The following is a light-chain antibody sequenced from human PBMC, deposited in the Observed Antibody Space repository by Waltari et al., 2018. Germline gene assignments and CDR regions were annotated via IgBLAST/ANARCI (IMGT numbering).Light chain of an antibody. J-gene: IGKJ2*01. CDR3: QQYSSFST. Sequence: DIHMTQSPSTLSASVGDRVTISCRTSQSVGTWLAWYQQKPGKAPKLLIYMASSLESGVPSRFSGSGSGREFTLTISSLQPDDFATYSCQQYSSFSTFGQGTKVDI. CDR1: QSVGTW. V-gene: IGKV1-5*03. CDR2: MAS.